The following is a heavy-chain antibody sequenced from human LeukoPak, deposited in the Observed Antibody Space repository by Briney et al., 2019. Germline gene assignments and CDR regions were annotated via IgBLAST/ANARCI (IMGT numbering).Heavy chain of an antibody. D-gene: IGHD3-22*01. J-gene: IGHJ4*02. CDR3: AREGMIVEYYFDY. CDR1: GYTFTGYY. CDR2: INPNSGGT. Sequence: ASVKVSCKASGYTFTGYYMHWVRQAPGQGLEWMGWINPNSGGTNYPQKFQGRVTMTRDTSISTAYMELSRLTSDDTAVYYCAREGMIVEYYFDYWGQGTLVTVSS. V-gene: IGHV1-2*02.